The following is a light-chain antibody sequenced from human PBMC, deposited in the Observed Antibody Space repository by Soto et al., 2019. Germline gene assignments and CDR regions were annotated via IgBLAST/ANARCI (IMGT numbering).Light chain of an antibody. CDR1: SGHSSYA. V-gene: IGLV4-69*01. CDR2: LSSDGSH. J-gene: IGLJ2*01. CDR3: QTWDTGARVV. Sequence: QLVLTQSPSASASLGASVKLTCTLSSGHSSYAIAWHQQQPEKGPRYLMKLSSDGSHSKGDGIPDRFSGSSSGAERYLTISLLQSEDEADYYCQTWDTGARVVFGGGTKLTVL.